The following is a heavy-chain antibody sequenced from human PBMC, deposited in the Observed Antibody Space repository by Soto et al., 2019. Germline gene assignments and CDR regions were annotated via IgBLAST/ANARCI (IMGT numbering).Heavy chain of an antibody. J-gene: IGHJ4*02. Sequence: QVQLVESGGGVVQPGRSPRLSCAASGFTFSSYAMHWVRQAPGKGLEWVAVISYDGSNKYYADSVKGRFTISRDNSKNTLYLQMNSLRAEDTAVYYCARDGRYGYPLNFDYWGQGTLVTVSS. V-gene: IGHV3-30-3*01. D-gene: IGHD5-18*01. CDR1: GFTFSSYA. CDR3: ARDGRYGYPLNFDY. CDR2: ISYDGSNK.